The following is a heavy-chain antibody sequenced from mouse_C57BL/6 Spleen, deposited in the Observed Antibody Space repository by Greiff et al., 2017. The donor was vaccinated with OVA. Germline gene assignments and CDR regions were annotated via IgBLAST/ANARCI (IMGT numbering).Heavy chain of an antibody. V-gene: IGHV7-3*01. CDR3: ARYDYYGSSPYAMDY. CDR2: IRNKANGYTT. Sequence: EVMLVESGGGLVQPGGSLSLSCAASGFTFTDYYMSWVRQPPGKALEWLGFIRNKANGYTTEYSAPVKGRFTISRDNSQSILYLQMNALRAEDSATYYCARYDYYGSSPYAMDYWGQGTSVTVSS. CDR1: GFTFTDYY. D-gene: IGHD1-1*01. J-gene: IGHJ4*01.